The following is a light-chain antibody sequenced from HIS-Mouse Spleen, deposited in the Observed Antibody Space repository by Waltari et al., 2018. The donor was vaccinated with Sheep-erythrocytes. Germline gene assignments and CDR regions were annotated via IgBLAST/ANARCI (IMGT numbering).Light chain of an antibody. Sequence: QSALTQPRSVSGSPGQSVTISCTGTSSDFGGYNYFSWYQQHPGKAPKLMIYDVSNRPSGVSNRFSGSKSGNTASLTISGLQAEDEADYYCSSYTSSSSYVFGTGTKVTVL. CDR1: SSDFGGYNY. J-gene: IGLJ1*01. V-gene: IGLV2-14*01. CDR2: DVS. CDR3: SSYTSSSSYV.